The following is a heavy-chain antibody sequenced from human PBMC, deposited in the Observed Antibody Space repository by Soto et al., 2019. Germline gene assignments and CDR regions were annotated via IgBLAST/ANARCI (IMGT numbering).Heavy chain of an antibody. V-gene: IGHV1-3*01. D-gene: IGHD5-12*01. Sequence: QVQLVQSGAEVKRPGASVKVSCRASGYTFVDYALHWVRQAPGQGLEWVGWLNPNTGNIKYSHKFEGRVSITRDTATSTAYMELRGLRSEDTAVYFCSREAIVAENWFDPWGQGTLVTVSS. CDR3: SREAIVAENWFDP. CDR1: GYTFVDYA. CDR2: LNPNTGNI. J-gene: IGHJ5*02.